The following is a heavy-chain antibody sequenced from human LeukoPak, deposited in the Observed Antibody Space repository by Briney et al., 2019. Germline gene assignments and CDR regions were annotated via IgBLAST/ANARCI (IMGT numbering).Heavy chain of an antibody. Sequence: PGGSLRLSCAASGFTFSSYAMSWVRQAPGKGLEWVSAISGSGGSTYHADSVKGRFTISRDNSKNTLYLQMNSLRAEDTVVYYCAKVGVPYYDSSAYFDYWGQGTLVTVSS. CDR1: GFTFSSYA. CDR2: ISGSGGST. D-gene: IGHD3-22*01. J-gene: IGHJ4*02. V-gene: IGHV3-23*01. CDR3: AKVGVPYYDSSAYFDY.